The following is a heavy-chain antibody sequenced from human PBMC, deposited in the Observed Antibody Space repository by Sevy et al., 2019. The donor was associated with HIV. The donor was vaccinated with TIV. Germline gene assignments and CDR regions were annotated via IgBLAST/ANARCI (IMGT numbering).Heavy chain of an antibody. J-gene: IGHJ4*02. Sequence: GGSLRLSCEASGFRFSDYYMSWIRVAPGKGLECVSYISPSGITKYYADSVKGRFTISRDFAKNSLSLQMNSLKADDTAVYFCARGMGWIQTWLPGYWGQGTLVTVSS. V-gene: IGHV3-11*01. D-gene: IGHD5-18*01. CDR3: ARGMGWIQTWLPGY. CDR2: ISPSGITK. CDR1: GFRFSDYY.